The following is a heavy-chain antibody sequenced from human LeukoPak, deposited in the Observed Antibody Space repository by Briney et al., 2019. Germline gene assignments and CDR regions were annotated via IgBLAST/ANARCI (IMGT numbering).Heavy chain of an antibody. CDR1: GFTLSNAW. CDR2: ISPSGDIR. V-gene: IGHV3-23*01. J-gene: IGHJ4*02. D-gene: IGHD3-10*01. Sequence: PGGSLRLSCAASGFTLSNAWMNWVRQAPGKGLEWVSGISPSGDIRYYADSVKGRFTISRDNSKNTLYLEVISLTAEDTAVYYCAKDDAWLRFGEWSQGTLVTVSS. CDR3: AKDDAWLRFGE.